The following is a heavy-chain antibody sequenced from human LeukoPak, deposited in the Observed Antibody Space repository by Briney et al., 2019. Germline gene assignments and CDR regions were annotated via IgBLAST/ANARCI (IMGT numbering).Heavy chain of an antibody. V-gene: IGHV3-74*01. D-gene: IGHD3-3*01. CDR2: INSDGSWT. CDR3: AKDPGGVYDFWSGLAAFDI. J-gene: IGHJ3*02. Sequence: GGSLRLSCAASGNYGMHWVRQAPGKGLVWVSHINSDGSWTSYADSVKGRFTISKDNAKNTVYLQMNSLRAEDTAVYYCAKDPGGVYDFWSGLAAFDIWGQGTMVTVSS. CDR1: GNYG.